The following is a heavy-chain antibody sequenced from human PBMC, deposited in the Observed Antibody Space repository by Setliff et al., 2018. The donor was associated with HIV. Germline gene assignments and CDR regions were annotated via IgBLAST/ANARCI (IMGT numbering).Heavy chain of an antibody. CDR2: IMPIFGTP. V-gene: IGHV1-69*13. Sequence: ASVKVSCKASGGTFRDLAISWVRQAPGQGLEWMGGIMPIFGTPDYAQRFQGRVTISADETTTTAYLELNSLRSEDTAVYYCASGSHGEGATDYWGRGTLVTVSS. CDR3: ASGSHGEGATDY. D-gene: IGHD1-26*01. J-gene: IGHJ2*01. CDR1: GGTFRDLA.